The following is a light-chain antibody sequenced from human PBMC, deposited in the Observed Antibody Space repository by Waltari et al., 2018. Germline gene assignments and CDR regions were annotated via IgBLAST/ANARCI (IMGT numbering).Light chain of an antibody. V-gene: IGLV3-1*01. Sequence: SYELTQPPSVSVSPGQTASITCPGDTLGDKYACWYQQKPGQSPVLVIYQDSKRPSGILERFSGSNSGNTATLTISGTQAMDEADYYCQAWDSSTAVFGGGTKLTVL. CDR3: QAWDSSTAV. J-gene: IGLJ3*02. CDR1: TLGDKY. CDR2: QDS.